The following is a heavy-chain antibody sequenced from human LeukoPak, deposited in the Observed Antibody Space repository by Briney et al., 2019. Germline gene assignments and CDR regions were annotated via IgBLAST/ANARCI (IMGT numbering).Heavy chain of an antibody. Sequence: PSETLSLTCAVYGGSVRDNYWGWIRQTPGKGLEWIGSIYYKGSTYYNPSLKSRVTISLNTSKNLFSLKLSSVTAADTAVYYCACMTTVVTPHYYYYMDVWGKGTTVTVSS. J-gene: IGHJ6*03. CDR2: IYYKGST. D-gene: IGHD4-23*01. V-gene: IGHV4-39*07. CDR3: ACMTTVVTPHYYYYMDV. CDR1: GGSVRDNY.